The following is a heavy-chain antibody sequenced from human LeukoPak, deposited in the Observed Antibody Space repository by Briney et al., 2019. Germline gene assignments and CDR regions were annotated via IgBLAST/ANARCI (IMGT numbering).Heavy chain of an antibody. Sequence: PSETLSLTCTVSGGSISSSSYYWGWIRQPPGKGLEWIGSIYYSGSTYYNPSLKSRVTISVDTSKNQFSLKLSSVTAADTAVYYCGVDTAMGRLSHYYYYYYMDVWGKGTTVTVSS. J-gene: IGHJ6*03. V-gene: IGHV4-39*01. D-gene: IGHD5-18*01. CDR3: GVDTAMGRLSHYYYYYYMDV. CDR1: GGSISSSSYY. CDR2: IYYSGST.